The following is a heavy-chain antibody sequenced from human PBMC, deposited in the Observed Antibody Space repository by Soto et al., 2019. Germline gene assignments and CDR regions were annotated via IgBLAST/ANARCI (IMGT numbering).Heavy chain of an antibody. V-gene: IGHV4-31*03. CDR1: GGSTSSDGYY. CDR2: IYYSGST. CDR3: ARQGFGQLHGLVDV. D-gene: IGHD3-10*01. J-gene: IGHJ6*02. Sequence: PSETLSLTCTVSGGSTSSDGYYWSWIRQHPGKGLEWIGYIYYSGSTYYNPSLKSRVTMSVDTSKNQFSLKVNSVTAADTALYHCARQGFGQLHGLVDVRGPGTTVTVSS.